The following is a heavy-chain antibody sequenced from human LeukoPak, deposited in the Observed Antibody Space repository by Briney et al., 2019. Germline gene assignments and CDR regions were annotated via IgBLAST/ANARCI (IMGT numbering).Heavy chain of an antibody. CDR1: GFTFSSYA. CDR3: AKGMIDILTGYYILNYFDY. V-gene: IGHV3-23*01. J-gene: IGHJ4*02. D-gene: IGHD3-9*01. Sequence: GGSLRLSCAASGFTFSSYAVSWVRQAPGKGLEWVSSITGSGGGTYYGDSVKGRFTVSRDNSKHTLYLQMNSLRADDTAVYYCAKGMIDILTGYYILNYFDYWGQGTLVTVSS. CDR2: ITGSGGGT.